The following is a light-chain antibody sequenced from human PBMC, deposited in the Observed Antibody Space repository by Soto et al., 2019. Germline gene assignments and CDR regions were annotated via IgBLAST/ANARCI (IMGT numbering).Light chain of an antibody. V-gene: IGKV3-15*01. CDR3: QQYNNWPPIT. CDR1: ESVSSN. J-gene: IGKJ5*01. Sequence: EIGMTQSPATLSVSPGERATLSCRASESVSSNLAWYQQKPGQAPRLLIYGASTRATGIPARFSGSGSGTEFTLTISSLQSEDFALYYCQQYNNWPPITFGQGTRLEIK. CDR2: GAS.